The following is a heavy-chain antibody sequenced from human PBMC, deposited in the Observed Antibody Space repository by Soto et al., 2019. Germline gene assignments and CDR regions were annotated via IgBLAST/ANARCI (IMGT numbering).Heavy chain of an antibody. V-gene: IGHV1-8*01. CDR3: ARGRIFGVVAYDY. Sequence: ASVKVSCKASGYTFTSCDINCVRQATGQGLEWMGWMNPNSGNTGYAQKFQGRVTMTRNTSISTAYMELSSLRSEDTAVYYCARGRIFGVVAYDYWGQGTLVTVSS. CDR2: MNPNSGNT. D-gene: IGHD3-3*01. CDR1: GYTFTSCD. J-gene: IGHJ4*02.